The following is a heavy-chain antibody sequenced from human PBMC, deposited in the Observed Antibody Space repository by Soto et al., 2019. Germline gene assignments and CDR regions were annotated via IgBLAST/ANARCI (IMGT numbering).Heavy chain of an antibody. Sequence: QVQLVQSGGELRKPGASVKVSCEASGYSFRSYGINWVRQAPGQGLEWMGWINPYNGNRNYAQKFEDRITITTDTSTNTVYMELRSLRSDDTAVYYCARDRLRGYDSSGFYSWGQGTLVIVSS. D-gene: IGHD3-22*01. V-gene: IGHV1-18*01. CDR1: GYSFRSYG. J-gene: IGHJ5*02. CDR2: INPYNGNR. CDR3: ARDRLRGYDSSGFYS.